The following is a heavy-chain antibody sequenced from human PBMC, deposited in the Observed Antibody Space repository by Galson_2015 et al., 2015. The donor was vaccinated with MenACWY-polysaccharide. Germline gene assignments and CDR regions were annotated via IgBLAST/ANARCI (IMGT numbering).Heavy chain of an antibody. D-gene: IGHD2-15*01. J-gene: IGHJ4*02. Sequence: SVKVSCKVPGYTFTSYGISWVRQAPGQGLEWMGWISAYNGNTNYAQKLQGRVTMTTDTSTSTAYMELRSLRSGDTAVYYCARGLKWWELSHFDYWGQGTLVTVSS. CDR2: ISAYNGNT. V-gene: IGHV1-18*01. CDR1: GYTFTSYG. CDR3: ARGLKWWELSHFDY.